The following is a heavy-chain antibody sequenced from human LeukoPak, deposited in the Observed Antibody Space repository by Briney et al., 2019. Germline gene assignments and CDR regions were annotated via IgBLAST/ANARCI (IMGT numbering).Heavy chain of an antibody. D-gene: IGHD6-13*01. CDR1: GFTFSSYA. Sequence: PGGSLRLSCAASGFTFSSYAKSWVRQAPGKGLEWVSTISGSGGSTYYADSVKGRFTISRDISKNTLYLQMNSLRAEDTAVYYCARVGIAAAGGGEDYWGQGTLVTVSS. CDR2: ISGSGGST. V-gene: IGHV3-23*01. J-gene: IGHJ4*02. CDR3: ARVGIAAAGGGEDY.